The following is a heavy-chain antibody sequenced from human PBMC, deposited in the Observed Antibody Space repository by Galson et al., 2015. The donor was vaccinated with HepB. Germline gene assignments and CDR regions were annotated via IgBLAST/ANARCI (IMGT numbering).Heavy chain of an antibody. Sequence: SVKVSCKASGYTFTSYYMHWVRQAPGQGLEWMGIINPSGGSTSYAQKFQGRVTMTRDTSTSTVYMELSSLRSEDTAVYYCARERPDYCSGGSCYFDYWGQGTLVTVSS. CDR1: GYTFTSYY. CDR3: ARERPDYCSGGSCYFDY. CDR2: INPSGGST. D-gene: IGHD2-15*01. V-gene: IGHV1-46*03. J-gene: IGHJ4*02.